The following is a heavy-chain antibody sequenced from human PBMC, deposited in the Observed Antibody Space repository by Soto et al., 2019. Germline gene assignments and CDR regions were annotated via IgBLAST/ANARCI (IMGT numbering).Heavy chain of an antibody. V-gene: IGHV4-31*03. Sequence: SETLSLTCTVSGGSISSGGYYWSWIRQHPGKGPEWIGYIYYSGSTYYNPSLKSRVTISVDTSKNQFSLKLSSVTAADTAVYYCAGDARVVVAARYYYYGMDVWGQGTTVTVSS. J-gene: IGHJ6*02. D-gene: IGHD2-15*01. CDR2: IYYSGST. CDR3: AGDARVVVAARYYYYGMDV. CDR1: GGSISSGGYY.